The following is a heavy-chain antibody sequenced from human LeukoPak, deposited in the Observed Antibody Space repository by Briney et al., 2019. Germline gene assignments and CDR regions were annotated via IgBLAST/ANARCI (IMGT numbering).Heavy chain of an antibody. J-gene: IGHJ3*02. CDR3: ARRGGGHAFDI. Sequence: SETLSLNCSVSGASISSYYWGWIRQPPGKGLEYIGYIYYSGSTNYNPSLQSRVTISVDTSKIHFSLGLTSVTAADTAVYYCARRGGGHAFDIWGQGTLVTVSS. CDR2: IYYSGST. V-gene: IGHV4-59*08. D-gene: IGHD3-16*01. CDR1: GASISSYY.